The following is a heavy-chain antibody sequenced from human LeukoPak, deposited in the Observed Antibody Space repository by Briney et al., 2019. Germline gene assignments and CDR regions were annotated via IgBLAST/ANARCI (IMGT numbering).Heavy chain of an antibody. CDR3: AKDYSSSSLSRWFDP. D-gene: IGHD6-6*01. CDR2: ISGSGGST. J-gene: IGHJ5*02. Sequence: GGSLRLSCAASGFTFSSYAMSWVRQAPGKGLEWGSAISGSGGSTYYADSVKGRFTISRDNSKNTLYLQMNSLRAEDTAVYYCAKDYSSSSLSRWFDPWGQGTLVTVSS. V-gene: IGHV3-23*01. CDR1: GFTFSSYA.